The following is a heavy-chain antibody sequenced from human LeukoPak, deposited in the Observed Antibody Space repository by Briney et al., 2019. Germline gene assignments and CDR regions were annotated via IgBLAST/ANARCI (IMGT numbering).Heavy chain of an antibody. V-gene: IGHV1-46*01. CDR1: GYTFTSYY. Sequence: ASVKVSCKASGYTFTSYYMHWVRQAPGQGLEWMGIINPSGGSTSYAQKFQGRVTMTRDASTSTVYMELSSLRSEDTAVYYCARDSSSGYYSYWGQGTLVTVSS. CDR2: INPSGGST. CDR3: ARDSSSGYYSY. D-gene: IGHD3-3*01. J-gene: IGHJ4*02.